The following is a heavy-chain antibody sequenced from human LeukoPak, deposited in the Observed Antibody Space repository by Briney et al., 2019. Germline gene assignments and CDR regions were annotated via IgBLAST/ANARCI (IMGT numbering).Heavy chain of an antibody. CDR1: GFTLSSYG. CDR2: ISYDGSNK. J-gene: IGHJ6*04. D-gene: IGHD3-10*01. Sequence: GRSLRPSCAASGFTLSSYGMHWVRQAPGKGLEWVAVISYDGSNKYYADSVKGRFTISRDNSKNTLYLQMNSLRAEDTAVYYCAKDPGSGSYSHYYGMDVWGKGTTVTVSS. CDR3: AKDPGSGSYSHYYGMDV. V-gene: IGHV3-30*18.